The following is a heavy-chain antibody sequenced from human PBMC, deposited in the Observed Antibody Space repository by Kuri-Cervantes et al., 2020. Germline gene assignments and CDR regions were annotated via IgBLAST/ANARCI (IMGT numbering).Heavy chain of an antibody. Sequence: GGSLRLSCAASGFTFSSYSMNWVRQAPRKGLEWVSYISSSSSTIYYADSVKGRFTISRDNAKNSLYLQMNSLRAEDTALYYCARAFYGSGSSPFAYWGQGTLVTVSS. D-gene: IGHD3-10*01. CDR1: GFTFSSYS. CDR3: ARAFYGSGSSPFAY. CDR2: ISSSSSTI. J-gene: IGHJ4*02. V-gene: IGHV3-48*01.